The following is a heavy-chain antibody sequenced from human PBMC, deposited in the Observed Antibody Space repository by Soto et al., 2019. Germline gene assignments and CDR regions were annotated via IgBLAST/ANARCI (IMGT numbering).Heavy chain of an antibody. Sequence: ASVKVSCKASGGTFSSYTISWVRQAPGQGLEWMGRIIPILGIANYAQKFQGRVTITADKSTSTAYMELSSLRSEDTAVYYCARDSYIGYDQTQLDYWGQGTLVTVSS. CDR1: GGTFSSYT. CDR3: ARDSYIGYDQTQLDY. J-gene: IGHJ4*02. CDR2: IIPILGIA. D-gene: IGHD5-12*01. V-gene: IGHV1-69*04.